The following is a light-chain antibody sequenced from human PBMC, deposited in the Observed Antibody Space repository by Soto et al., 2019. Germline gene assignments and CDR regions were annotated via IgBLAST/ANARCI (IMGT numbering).Light chain of an antibody. V-gene: IGKV3-11*01. Sequence: IVLTQSPATLSLSPGERATLSCRASQRVSSYLAWYQQRPGQAPRLLIYDGSSRATGIPDRFSGSGSGTDFTLTISSLEPEDFAVYYCQQRSNWPPATFGQGTRLEIK. CDR1: QRVSSY. J-gene: IGKJ5*01. CDR3: QQRSNWPPAT. CDR2: DGS.